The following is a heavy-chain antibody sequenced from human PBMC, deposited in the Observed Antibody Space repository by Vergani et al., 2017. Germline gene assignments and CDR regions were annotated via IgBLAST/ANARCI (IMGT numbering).Heavy chain of an antibody. CDR3: AKDRDIVVVPAKDYMDV. Sequence: EVQLLESGGGLVQPGGSLRLSCAASGFTFSSYAMSWVRQAPGKGLEWVSVIYSGGSSTYYADSVKGRFTISRDNSKNTLYLQMNSLRAEDTAVYYCAKDRDIVVVPAKDYMDVWGKGTTVTVSS. V-gene: IGHV3-23*03. CDR2: IYSGGSST. CDR1: GFTFSSYA. D-gene: IGHD2-2*01. J-gene: IGHJ6*03.